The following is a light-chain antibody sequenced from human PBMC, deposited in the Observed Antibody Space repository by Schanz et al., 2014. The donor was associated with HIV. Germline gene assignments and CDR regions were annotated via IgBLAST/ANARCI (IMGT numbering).Light chain of an antibody. J-gene: IGKJ4*01. Sequence: EIVLTQSPGTLSLSPGERATLSCRASQSVTSNLAWYQQKPGQAPRLLIYGASTRATGIPARFSGSGSGTEFTLTISSLQSEDFAVYYCQQYNNWPPLTFGGGTKVEMK. V-gene: IGKV3-15*01. CDR1: QSVTSN. CDR2: GAS. CDR3: QQYNNWPPLT.